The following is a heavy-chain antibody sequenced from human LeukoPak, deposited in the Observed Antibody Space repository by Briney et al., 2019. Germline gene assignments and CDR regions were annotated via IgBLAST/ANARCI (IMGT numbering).Heavy chain of an antibody. CDR3: AKTLVDIVVVPAVPVPCGWFDP. CDR2: ISGSGGST. CDR1: GFTFSSYA. Sequence: PGGSLRLSCAASGFTFSSYAMSWVRQAPGKGLEWVSAISGSGGSTYYADSVKGRFTISRDNSKNTLYLQMNSLRAEDTAVYYCAKTLVDIVVVPAVPVPCGWFDPWGQGTLVTVSS. V-gene: IGHV3-23*01. D-gene: IGHD2-2*03. J-gene: IGHJ5*02.